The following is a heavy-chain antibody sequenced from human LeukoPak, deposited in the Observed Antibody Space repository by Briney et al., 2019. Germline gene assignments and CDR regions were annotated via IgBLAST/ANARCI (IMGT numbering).Heavy chain of an antibody. D-gene: IGHD3-22*01. CDR2: IYPSDSDT. CDR1: GYSFTTYW. CDR3: ARLTQKVNGNFDY. Sequence: GESLKISCKASGYSFTTYWIGLVRQLSGKGLEWMGIIYPSDSDTRYSQSFQGQVTISADKSISTAYLQWSSLKASDTAIYYCARLTQKVNGNFDYWGQGTLVTVSS. J-gene: IGHJ4*02. V-gene: IGHV5-51*01.